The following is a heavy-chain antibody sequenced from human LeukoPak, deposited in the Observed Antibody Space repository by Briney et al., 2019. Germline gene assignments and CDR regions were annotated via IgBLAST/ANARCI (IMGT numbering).Heavy chain of an antibody. D-gene: IGHD5-18*01. Sequence: SQTLSLTCTVAGGSISSYYWSWIRQPPGKGLEWIGYIYYSGSTNCNPSLKSRVTISVDTSKNQFSLKLSSVTAADTAVYYCARFVDTAMVFGRSPYYFDYWGQGTLVTVSS. J-gene: IGHJ4*02. CDR3: ARFVDTAMVFGRSPYYFDY. CDR1: GGSISSYY. V-gene: IGHV4-59*01. CDR2: IYYSGST.